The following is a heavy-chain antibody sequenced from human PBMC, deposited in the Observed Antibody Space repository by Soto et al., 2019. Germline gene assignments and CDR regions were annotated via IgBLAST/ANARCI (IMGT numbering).Heavy chain of an antibody. D-gene: IGHD3-3*01. CDR1: GFTFSPYS. CDR2: ISSGGDTI. CDR3: ARDRSTIYGVVTPIDY. J-gene: IGHJ4*02. V-gene: IGHV3-48*02. Sequence: GGSLRLSCTVSGFTFSPYSMNWVRQAPGKGLEWISYISSGGDTIYYADSVRGRFTVSRDNTKNSLYLQMDSLRDEDAAVYYCARDRSTIYGVVTPIDYWGQGTLVTVSS.